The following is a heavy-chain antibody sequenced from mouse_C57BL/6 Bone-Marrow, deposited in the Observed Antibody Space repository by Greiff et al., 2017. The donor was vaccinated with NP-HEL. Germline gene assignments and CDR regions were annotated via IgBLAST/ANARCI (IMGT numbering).Heavy chain of an antibody. V-gene: IGHV1-52*01. CDR1: GYNFTSYW. CDR2: IDPSDSET. J-gene: IGHJ2*01. CDR3: ARWDAGYFDY. Sequence: VQLQQPGAELVRPGSSVKLSCKASGYNFTSYWMHWVKQRPIQGLEWIGNIDPSDSETHYNQKFKDKATLTVDKSSSTAYMQLSSLTSEDSAVYYCARWDAGYFDYWGQGTTLTVSS. D-gene: IGHD4-1*01.